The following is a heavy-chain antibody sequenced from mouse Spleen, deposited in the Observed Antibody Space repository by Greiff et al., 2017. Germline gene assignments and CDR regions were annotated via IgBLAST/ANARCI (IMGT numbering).Heavy chain of an antibody. CDR2: ISTYYGDA. CDR1: GYTFTDYA. V-gene: IGHV1S137*01. D-gene: IGHD2-1*01. J-gene: IGHJ4*01. Sequence: QVQLKQSGAELVRPGVSVKISCKGSGYTFTDYAMHWVKQSHAKSLEWIGVISTYYGDASYNQKFKGKATMTVDKSSSTAYMELARLTSEDSAIYYCARNYGSYYAMDYWGQGTSVTVSS. CDR3: ARNYGSYYAMDY.